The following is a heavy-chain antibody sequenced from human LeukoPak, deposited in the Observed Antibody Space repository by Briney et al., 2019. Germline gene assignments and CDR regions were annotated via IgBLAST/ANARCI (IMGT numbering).Heavy chain of an antibody. CDR1: GYTFTGYY. CDR3: ARPGNSYYYDSSGYMNY. Sequence: GASVKVSCKASGYTFTGYYMHWVRQAPGQGLEWMGWINPNSGGTNYAQKFQGGVTMTRDTSISTAYIELSRLRSDDTAVYYCARPGNSYYYDSSGYMNYWGQGTLVTVSS. CDR2: INPNSGGT. J-gene: IGHJ4*02. V-gene: IGHV1-2*02. D-gene: IGHD3-22*01.